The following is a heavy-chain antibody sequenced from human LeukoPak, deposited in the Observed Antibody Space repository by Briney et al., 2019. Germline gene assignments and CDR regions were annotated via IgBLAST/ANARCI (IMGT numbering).Heavy chain of an antibody. Sequence: SETLSLTCAVYGGSFSGYYWSWIRQPPGKGLEWIGEINHSGSTNYNPSLESRVTISVDTSKNQFSLKLSSVTAADTAVYYCARGGDIVVVPAATPHFDYWGQGTLVTVSS. D-gene: IGHD2-2*02. V-gene: IGHV4-34*01. J-gene: IGHJ4*02. CDR1: GGSFSGYY. CDR2: INHSGST. CDR3: ARGGDIVVVPAATPHFDY.